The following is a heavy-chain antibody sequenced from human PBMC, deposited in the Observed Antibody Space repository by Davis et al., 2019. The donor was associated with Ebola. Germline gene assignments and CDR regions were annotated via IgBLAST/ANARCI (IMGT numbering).Heavy chain of an antibody. Sequence: GGSLRLSCAASGFTFSSYSMNWVRQAPGKGLEWVSSISSSSSYIYYADSVKGRFTISRDNSKNTLYLQMNSLRAEDTAVYYCANWVLVGPTTWGQGTLVTVSS. CDR3: ANWVLVGPTT. J-gene: IGHJ5*02. D-gene: IGHD1-26*01. V-gene: IGHV3-21*04. CDR2: ISSSSSYI. CDR1: GFTFSSYS.